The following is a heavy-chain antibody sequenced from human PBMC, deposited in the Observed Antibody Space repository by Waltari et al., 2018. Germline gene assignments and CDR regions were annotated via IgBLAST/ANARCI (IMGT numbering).Heavy chain of an antibody. Sequence: QVQLVQSGAEVKKPGASVKVSCKASGYTFTGYYMHWVRQSTGQGLEWMGRINPNSGGTNYAQKFQGRVTMTRDTSISTAYMELSRLRSDDTAVYYCARAWMVQGPYYYYGMDVWGQGTTVTVSS. CDR3: ARAWMVQGPYYYYGMDV. D-gene: IGHD3-10*01. CDR2: INPNSGGT. J-gene: IGHJ6*02. CDR1: GYTFTGYY. V-gene: IGHV1-2*06.